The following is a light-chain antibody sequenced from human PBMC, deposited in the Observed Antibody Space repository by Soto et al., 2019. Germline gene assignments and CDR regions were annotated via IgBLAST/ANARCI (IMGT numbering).Light chain of an antibody. J-gene: IGLJ3*02. Sequence: VLTQPPSASGTPGQRVTIACSGSSSNIGSNTVNWYQQLPGTAPKLLIYSNNQRPSGVPDRFSGSKSGTSASLAISGLQSEDEADYYCAAWDDSLNGRWVFGGGTKLTVL. V-gene: IGLV1-44*01. CDR3: AAWDDSLNGRWV. CDR2: SNN. CDR1: SSNIGSNT.